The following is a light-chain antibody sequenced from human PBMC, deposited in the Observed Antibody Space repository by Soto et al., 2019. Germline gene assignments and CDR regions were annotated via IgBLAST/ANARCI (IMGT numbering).Light chain of an antibody. CDR1: SSDVGGYDY. CDR2: DVH. Sequence: QSALTQPRSVSASPGQSVAISCTGTSSDVGGYDYVSWYQQHPGKAPKLMIYDVHKRPSGVPDRFSGSKSGNTASLTISGLQAEAEADYYCCSFAGDPYVFGTGTKVTVL. CDR3: CSFAGDPYV. V-gene: IGLV2-11*01. J-gene: IGLJ1*01.